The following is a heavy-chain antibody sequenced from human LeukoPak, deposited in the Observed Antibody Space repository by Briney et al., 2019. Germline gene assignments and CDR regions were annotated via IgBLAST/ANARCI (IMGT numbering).Heavy chain of an antibody. J-gene: IGHJ6*03. CDR2: IYYSGST. V-gene: IGHV4-59*08. CDR1: GGSIGSYY. Sequence: SETLSLTCTVSGGSIGSYYWSWIRQPPGKGLEWIGYIYYSGSTYYNPSLKSRVTISVDTSKNQFSLKLSSVTAADTAVYYCARQRHPPLSPALYYYYYIDVWGKGTTITISS. CDR3: ARQRHPPLSPALYYYYYIDV. D-gene: IGHD1-1*01.